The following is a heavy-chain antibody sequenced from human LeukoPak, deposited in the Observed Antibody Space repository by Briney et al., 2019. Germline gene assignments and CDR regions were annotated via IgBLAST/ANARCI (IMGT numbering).Heavy chain of an antibody. V-gene: IGHV4-59*08. CDR3: ARVAAGIGFFQH. J-gene: IGHJ1*01. CDR2: IHHSGST. CDR1: GGSISSYY. D-gene: IGHD6-13*01. Sequence: SETLSLTCTVSGGSISSYYWSWIRQPPGKGLEWIGNIHHSGSTYYNPSLKSRVTISVDTSKNQLSLKLSSVTAPDTAVYYCARVAAGIGFFQHWGQGTLVTVSS.